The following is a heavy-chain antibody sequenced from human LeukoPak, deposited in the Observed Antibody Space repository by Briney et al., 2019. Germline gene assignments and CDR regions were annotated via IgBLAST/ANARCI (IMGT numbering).Heavy chain of an antibody. J-gene: IGHJ4*02. CDR3: TTDGGWSILVYSSSSSDY. CDR2: IKSKTDGGTT. D-gene: IGHD6-6*01. Sequence: GGSLRLSCAASGFTFSNAWMSWVRQAPGKGLEWVGRIKSKTDGGTTDYAAPVKGRFTISRDDSKNTLYLQMNSLKTEDTAVYYCTTDGGWSILVYSSSSSDYWGQGTLVTVSS. CDR1: GFTFSNAW. V-gene: IGHV3-15*01.